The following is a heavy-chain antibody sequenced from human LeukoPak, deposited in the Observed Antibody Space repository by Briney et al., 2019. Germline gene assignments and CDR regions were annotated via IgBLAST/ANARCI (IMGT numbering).Heavy chain of an antibody. J-gene: IGHJ4*02. Sequence: ASVKVSCXVSGYTFTDYYIHWVRQAPGQGLEWMGWASPKGAGAMSAQKFQGRITITGDTSTSTVYMELDRLTFDDTAVYYCARDNYGILDYWGQGTLVTVSS. CDR3: ARDNYGILDY. D-gene: IGHD4-17*01. CDR2: ASPKGAGA. CDR1: GYTFTDYY. V-gene: IGHV1-2*02.